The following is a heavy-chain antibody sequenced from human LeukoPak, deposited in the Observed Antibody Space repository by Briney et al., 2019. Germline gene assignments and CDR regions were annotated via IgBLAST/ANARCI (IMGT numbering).Heavy chain of an antibody. CDR2: ISSSGST. CDR1: GDSISSGDYY. Sequence: PSQTLSLTCTVSGDSISSGDYYWRWIRQPGGKGLEWFGRISSSGSTNYNPSLKSRVTISVDTSKNQFSLKLSSVTAADTAVYFCARGPYSYDSSGAFDIWGQGTMVTVSS. V-gene: IGHV4-61*02. D-gene: IGHD3-22*01. J-gene: IGHJ3*02. CDR3: ARGPYSYDSSGAFDI.